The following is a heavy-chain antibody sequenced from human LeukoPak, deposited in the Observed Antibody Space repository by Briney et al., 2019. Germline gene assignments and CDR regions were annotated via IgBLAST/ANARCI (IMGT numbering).Heavy chain of an antibody. CDR1: GFTFNNYA. CDR2: ISGDGVSP. V-gene: IGHV3-23*01. CDR3: ARDPGAFPYFFDS. D-gene: IGHD4/OR15-4a*01. Sequence: GGSLRLSCSASGFTFNNYALTWVRQTPGKGLECVSAISGDGVSPYYADSVRGRFTISRDNSKNTLYLQMNSLRVEDTAVYFCARDPGAFPYFFDSWGQETLVTVSS. J-gene: IGHJ4*02.